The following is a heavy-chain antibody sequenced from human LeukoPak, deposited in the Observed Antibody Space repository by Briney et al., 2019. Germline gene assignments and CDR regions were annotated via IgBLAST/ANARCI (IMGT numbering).Heavy chain of an antibody. D-gene: IGHD1-26*01. Sequence: TPSETLSLTCTVSGGSISSGGYYWSWIRQHPGKGLEWIGYIYYSGSTYYNPSLKSRVTISVDTSKNQFSLKLSSVTAADTAVYYCAREGNGSPDHFDSWGQGTLVTVSS. CDR1: GGSISSGGYY. CDR2: IYYSGST. V-gene: IGHV4-31*03. CDR3: AREGNGSPDHFDS. J-gene: IGHJ4*02.